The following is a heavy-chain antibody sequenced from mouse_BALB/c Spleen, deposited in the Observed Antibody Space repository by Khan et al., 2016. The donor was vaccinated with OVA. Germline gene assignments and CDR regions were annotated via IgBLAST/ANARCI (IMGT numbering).Heavy chain of an antibody. CDR1: GYTFSTYW. V-gene: IGHV1-9*01. CDR3: ARGSYGPY. J-gene: IGHJ3*01. Sequence: VQLQESGAELMKPGASVRISCKATGYTFSTYWIQWVKQRPGHGLEWIGEILPGSVITNYNEKFEGKATFTADTSSNTAYMQLSSLTSEDSAVYYCARGSYGPYWGQGTLVTVSA. D-gene: IGHD2-10*02. CDR2: ILPGSVIT.